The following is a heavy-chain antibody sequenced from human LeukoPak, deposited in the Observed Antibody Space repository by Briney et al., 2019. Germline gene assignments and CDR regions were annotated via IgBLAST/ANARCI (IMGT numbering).Heavy chain of an antibody. J-gene: IGHJ3*02. V-gene: IGHV4-59*08. D-gene: IGHD6-19*01. CDR2: LYYSGST. Sequence: SETLSLTCTVSGGSISSYYWSWIRQPPGKGLEWIGYLYYSGSTNYNPSLKSRVTISVDTSKNHFSLKLSSVTAADTAVYYCASAIAVADTLDAFDIWGQGTMVTVSS. CDR3: ASAIAVADTLDAFDI. CDR1: GGSISSYY.